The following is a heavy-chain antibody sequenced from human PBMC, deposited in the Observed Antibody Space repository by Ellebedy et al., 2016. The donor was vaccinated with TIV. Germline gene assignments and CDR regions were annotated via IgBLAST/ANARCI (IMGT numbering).Heavy chain of an antibody. J-gene: IGHJ4*02. CDR2: IYYSGST. Sequence: MPGGSLRLSCTVSGGSISSYYWSWIRQPPGKGLEWIGYIYYSGSTNYNPSLKSRVTISVDTSKNQFSLKLSSVTAADTAVYYCARDHSGSYYGLDYWGQGTLVTVSS. CDR3: ARDHSGSYYGLDY. V-gene: IGHV4-59*01. D-gene: IGHD1-26*01. CDR1: GGSISSYY.